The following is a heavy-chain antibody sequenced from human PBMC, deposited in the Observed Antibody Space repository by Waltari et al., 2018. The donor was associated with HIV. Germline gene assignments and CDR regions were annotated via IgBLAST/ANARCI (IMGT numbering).Heavy chain of an antibody. J-gene: IGHJ4*02. CDR1: GFTFDDFA. CDR3: AGGTFYNDGGFYGKFDY. CDR2: ISWSSLTT. D-gene: IGHD3-22*01. V-gene: IGHV3-9*01. Sequence: EVQVVESGGGWVQPGGSLRLSCVMSGFTFDDFAIHWVRQVPGKGVEWVSGISWSSLTTGYADSVRGRFIIARDNAKTSLYLQMNSLRPEDTAFYYCAGGTFYNDGGFYGKFDYWGQGMLVTVSS.